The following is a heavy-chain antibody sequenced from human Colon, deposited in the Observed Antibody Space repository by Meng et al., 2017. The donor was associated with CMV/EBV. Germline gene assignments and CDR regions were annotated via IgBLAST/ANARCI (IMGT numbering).Heavy chain of an antibody. V-gene: IGHV4-4*01. CDR2: VYQTGST. J-gene: IGHJ5*01. CDR3: ARRAGWFDS. CDR1: GDSISSLKW. Sequence: LSLTCTGSGDSISSLKWWSWVRQPPGKGLEWIGEVYQTGSTTYNESLKSRIMITVDKSKNQFSLQLHSVTAADTAVYFCARRAGWFDSWGQGTLVTVSS.